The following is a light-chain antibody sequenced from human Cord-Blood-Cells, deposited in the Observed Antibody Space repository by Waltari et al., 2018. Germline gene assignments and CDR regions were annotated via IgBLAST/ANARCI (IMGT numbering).Light chain of an antibody. Sequence: SYELTQPPSVSESPGQTPSITCSGDKLGDKYACWYQPKPAQSPVLVIYQDSKRPSGIPGRFSGSNSGNTATLTISGTQAMDEADYYCQAWDSSTVVFGGGTKLTVL. CDR3: QAWDSSTVV. J-gene: IGLJ2*01. CDR2: QDS. V-gene: IGLV3-1*01. CDR1: KLGDKY.